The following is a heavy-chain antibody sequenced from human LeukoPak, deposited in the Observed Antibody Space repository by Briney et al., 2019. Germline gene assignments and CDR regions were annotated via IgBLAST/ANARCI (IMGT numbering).Heavy chain of an antibody. CDR3: ARDSIFFWSGYYSPFDY. D-gene: IGHD3-3*01. J-gene: IGHJ4*02. Sequence: SETLSLTCTVSGGSISSSSYYWGWIRQPPGKGLEWIGSIYYSGSTYYNPSLKSRVTISVDTSKNQFSLKLSSVTAADTAVYYCARDSIFFWSGYYSPFDYWGQGTLVTVSS. V-gene: IGHV4-39*07. CDR1: GGSISSSSYY. CDR2: IYYSGST.